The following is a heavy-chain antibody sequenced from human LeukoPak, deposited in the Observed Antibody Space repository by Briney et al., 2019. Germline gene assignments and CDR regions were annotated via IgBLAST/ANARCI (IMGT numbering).Heavy chain of an antibody. D-gene: IGHD2-2*01. CDR1: GFPFDSYA. CDR3: AKESPYCGSTTCRFYYFDY. V-gene: IGHV3-23*01. J-gene: IGHJ4*02. CDR2: ISPNSGST. Sequence: GGSLRLSCAASGFPFDSYALSWVRQPQGKGLKWAPPISPNSGSTYYAASVKGRFTVSRDNAKNTLLLQMDSLRAEDTAVYYCAKESPYCGSTTCRFYYFDYWGQGALVTVSS.